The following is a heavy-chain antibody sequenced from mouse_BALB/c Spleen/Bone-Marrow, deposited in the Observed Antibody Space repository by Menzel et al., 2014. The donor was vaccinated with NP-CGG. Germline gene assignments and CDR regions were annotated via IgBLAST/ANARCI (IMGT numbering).Heavy chain of an antibody. D-gene: IGHD2-3*01. Sequence: VKLVGSGAELVRPGTSVEVSCKASGYAFTDYLMEWLKQRPGQGLEWIGVINPGSGSTNYNEKFKDKATLTADKSSSTAYMQLSSLTSDDSAVYFCARYDGYFDYWGQGTILTVSS. CDR1: GYAFTDYL. V-gene: IGHV1-54*03. CDR3: ARYDGYFDY. CDR2: INPGSGST. J-gene: IGHJ2*01.